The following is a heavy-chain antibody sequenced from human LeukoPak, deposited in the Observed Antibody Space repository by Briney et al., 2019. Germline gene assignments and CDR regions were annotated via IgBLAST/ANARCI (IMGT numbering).Heavy chain of an antibody. CDR3: ARDGRGGATNY. D-gene: IGHD1-26*01. CDR1: GYTFTSYG. Sequence: ASVKVSCKASGYTFTSYGINWVRQAPGQGLEWMGWISAYNGDTNYAQKLQGRVTMTRDMSTSTVYMELSSLRSEDTAVYYCARDGRGGATNYWGQGTLVTVSS. CDR2: ISAYNGDT. J-gene: IGHJ4*02. V-gene: IGHV1-18*01.